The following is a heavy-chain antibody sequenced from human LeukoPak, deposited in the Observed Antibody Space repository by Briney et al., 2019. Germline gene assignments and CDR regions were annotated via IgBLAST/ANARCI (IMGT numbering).Heavy chain of an antibody. V-gene: IGHV3-7*01. J-gene: IGHJ4*02. CDR3: ARLFGGVTTFDY. D-gene: IGHD2-8*02. Sequence: GGSLRLSCAASGFSFGNFWMSWVRQAPGRGPQWVASMKGDGSPTYYVDSVKGRFIISRDNARNSLYLQMNSLRAEDTAVYYCARLFGGVTTFDYWGQGALVTVSS. CDR1: GFSFGNFW. CDR2: MKGDGSPT.